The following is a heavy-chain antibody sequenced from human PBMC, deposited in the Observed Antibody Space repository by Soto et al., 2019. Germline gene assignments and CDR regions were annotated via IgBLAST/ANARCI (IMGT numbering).Heavy chain of an antibody. V-gene: IGHV4-34*02. J-gene: IGHJ5*02. CDR2: INHTGGT. Sequence: QVHLQQWGAGLLKPSETLYLTCAVYGGSVNGYYWNWIRQPPGKGLEWIGEINHTGGTHYNPSLKSRVTMSVDTSKNQFSLRLSSVTAADTAIYYCATRITVFGLLIPPFDPWGQGTQVTVSS. D-gene: IGHD3-3*01. CDR1: GGSVNGYY. CDR3: ATRITVFGLLIPPFDP.